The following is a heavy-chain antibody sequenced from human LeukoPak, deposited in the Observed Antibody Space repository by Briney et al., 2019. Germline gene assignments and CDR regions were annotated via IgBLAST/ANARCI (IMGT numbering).Heavy chain of an antibody. CDR1: GFTFSSYG. V-gene: IGHV3-23*01. J-gene: IGHJ5*02. D-gene: IGHD3-10*01. CDR3: AKDGDYYGSGSYYNPSWFDP. Sequence: GGSLRLSCAASGFTFSSYGMSWVRQAPGKGLEWVSAISGSGGSTYYADSVKGRFTISRDNSKNTLYLQMNSLRAEDTAVYYCAKDGDYYGSGSYYNPSWFDPWGQGTLVTVSS. CDR2: ISGSGGST.